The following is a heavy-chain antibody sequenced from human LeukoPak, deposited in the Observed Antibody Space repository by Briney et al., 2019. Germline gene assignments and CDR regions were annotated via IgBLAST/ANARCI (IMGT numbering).Heavy chain of an antibody. CDR1: GFTFSSYA. Sequence: PGGSLRLPCAASGFTFSSYAMSWVRQAPGKGLEWVSAISGSGGSTYYADSVKGRFTISRGNAKNSLYLQMNSLRAEDTAVYYCARGSVGAAGLDHFDYWGQGTLVTVSS. D-gene: IGHD1-26*01. J-gene: IGHJ4*02. V-gene: IGHV3-23*01. CDR3: ARGSVGAAGLDHFDY. CDR2: ISGSGGST.